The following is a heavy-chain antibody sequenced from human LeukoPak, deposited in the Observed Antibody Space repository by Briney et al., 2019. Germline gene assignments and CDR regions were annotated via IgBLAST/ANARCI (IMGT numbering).Heavy chain of an antibody. V-gene: IGHV3-23*01. CDR2: ISGSGDST. J-gene: IGHJ4*02. Sequence: GGSLSLSCAASGFTFSSYAMSWVRQAPGKGLEWVSAISGSGDSTYYGDSVKGRFTISRDNSKNTLYLQMNSLRAEDTAVYYCAKTRPLDSSSWSHGDYWGQGTLVTVSS. CDR3: AKTRPLDSSSWSHGDY. CDR1: GFTFSSYA. D-gene: IGHD6-13*01.